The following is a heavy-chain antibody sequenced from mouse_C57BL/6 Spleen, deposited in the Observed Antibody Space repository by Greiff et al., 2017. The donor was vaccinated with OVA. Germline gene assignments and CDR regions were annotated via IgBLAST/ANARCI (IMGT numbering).Heavy chain of an antibody. D-gene: IGHD3-2*02. Sequence: QVQLKQSGPELVKPGASVKISCKASGYAFSSSWMNWVKQRPGKGLEWIGRIYPGDGDTNYNGKFKGKATLTADKSSSTAYMQLSSLTSEDSAVYFCARSLDSSGPMDYWGQGTSVTVSS. V-gene: IGHV1-82*01. CDR3: ARSLDSSGPMDY. J-gene: IGHJ4*01. CDR1: GYAFSSSW. CDR2: IYPGDGDT.